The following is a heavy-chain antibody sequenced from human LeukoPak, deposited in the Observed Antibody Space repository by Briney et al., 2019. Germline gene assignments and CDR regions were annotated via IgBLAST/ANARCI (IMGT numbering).Heavy chain of an antibody. CDR3: ARGGRYRGVIIVYYYYGMDV. V-gene: IGHV1-8*01. CDR1: GYTFRSFD. J-gene: IGHJ6*02. CDR2: LNPNSGNT. Sequence: VGSVKVSCKASGYTFRSFDVNWVRQATGQGLGWMGWLNPNSGNTGYAQEFQGRVTMTRNTSISTAYMELSSLRSEDTAVYYCARGGRYRGVIIVYYYYGMDVWGQGTTVTVSS. D-gene: IGHD3-10*01.